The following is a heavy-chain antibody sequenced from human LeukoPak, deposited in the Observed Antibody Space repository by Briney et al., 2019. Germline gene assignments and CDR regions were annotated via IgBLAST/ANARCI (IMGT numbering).Heavy chain of an antibody. Sequence: PGGSLRLSCAAPGFTFTSYGMHGVRQAPGKGLGWVAVISYDGSNKYYADSVKGRFTISRDNSKNTLYLQMNSLRAEDTAVYYCAKGGGRSGCDYWGQGTLVTVSS. D-gene: IGHD6-19*01. CDR2: ISYDGSNK. CDR1: GFTFTSYG. J-gene: IGHJ4*02. CDR3: AKGGGRSGCDY. V-gene: IGHV3-30*18.